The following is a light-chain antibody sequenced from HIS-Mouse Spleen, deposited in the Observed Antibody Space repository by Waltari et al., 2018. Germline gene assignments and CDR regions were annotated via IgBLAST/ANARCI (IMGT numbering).Light chain of an antibody. CDR1: QSVSSY. Sequence: EIVLTQSPATLSLSPGERATLSCRASQSVSSYLAWYNQKPGQAPRLLIYDASNRATGIPARFSGSGSGTDFTLTISSLEPEDFAVYYCQQRSNWPRMYTFGQGTKLEIK. J-gene: IGKJ2*01. CDR3: QQRSNWPRMYT. V-gene: IGKV3-11*01. CDR2: DAS.